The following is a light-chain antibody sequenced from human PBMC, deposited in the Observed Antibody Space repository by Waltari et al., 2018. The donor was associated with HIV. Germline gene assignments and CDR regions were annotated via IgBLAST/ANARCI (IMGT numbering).Light chain of an antibody. CDR3: AALDDSLIDQVV. V-gene: IGLV1-47*01. CDR1: RSNVGNNY. J-gene: IGLJ2*01. CDR2: INN. Sequence: QSVLTQPPSASGTPGQRVTISCSGSRSNVGNNYVYWYQQLPGTAPKLLISINNQRPSGVPDRVAASKSGTSASLAISGLRSEDEADYYCAALDDSLIDQVVFGGGTKLTVL.